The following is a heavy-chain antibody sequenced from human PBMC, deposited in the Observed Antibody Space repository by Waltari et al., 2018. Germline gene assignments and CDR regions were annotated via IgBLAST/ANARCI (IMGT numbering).Heavy chain of an antibody. Sequence: QVLLQESGPGLVKPSETLSLTCSVSGVPINSYYWTWIRQPAGKGLEWSGRVYTSGSFTSNPSVEGRVIMSVDMSSNQVSLKLTSVTPADTAVYFCATGTGSGWYGDYFDYWGQGILVTVSS. CDR3: ATGTGSGWYGDYFDY. J-gene: IGHJ4*02. CDR1: GVPINSYY. V-gene: IGHV4-4*07. CDR2: VYTSGSF. D-gene: IGHD6-19*01.